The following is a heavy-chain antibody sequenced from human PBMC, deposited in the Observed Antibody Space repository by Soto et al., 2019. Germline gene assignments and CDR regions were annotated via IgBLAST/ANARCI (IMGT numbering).Heavy chain of an antibody. D-gene: IGHD4-17*01. CDR2: INHSGST. Sequence: QVQLQQWGAGLLKPSETLSLTCAVYGGSFSGYYWSWIRQPPGKGLEWIGEINHSGSTNYNPSLKRRVTISADTSKNQFSLKLSSVTAADTAVYYCARAPSYGDKLDYWGQGTLVTVSS. CDR3: ARAPSYGDKLDY. CDR1: GGSFSGYY. V-gene: IGHV4-34*01. J-gene: IGHJ4*02.